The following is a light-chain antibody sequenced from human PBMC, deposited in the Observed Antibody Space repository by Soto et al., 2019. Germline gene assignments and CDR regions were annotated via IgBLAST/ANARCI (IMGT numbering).Light chain of an antibody. CDR1: QSISSW. Sequence: DVQMSQSPSTLSAYVGDRVTITCRASQSISSWLAWYQQKPGEAPKLLIYDASSLESGVPSRFSGSGSGTEFTLTISSLQPDDFATYYCQQYNSYWTFGQGTKVDIK. V-gene: IGKV1-5*01. J-gene: IGKJ1*01. CDR3: QQYNSYWT. CDR2: DAS.